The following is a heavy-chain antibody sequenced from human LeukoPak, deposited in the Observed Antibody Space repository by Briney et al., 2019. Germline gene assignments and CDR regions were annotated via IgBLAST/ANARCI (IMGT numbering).Heavy chain of an antibody. V-gene: IGHV3-15*01. CDR3: TTDLGLTMIRGVIVS. Sequence: GGSLRLSCAASGFTFTNAWMSWVRQAPGKGLEWVGRIKSKGDGETTDYGAPVKGRFIMSRDDSKATVYLQMNILQTEDTAVYYCTTDLGLTMIRGVIVSWGQGTLVTVS. J-gene: IGHJ4*02. CDR1: GFTFTNAW. D-gene: IGHD3-10*01. CDR2: IKSKGDGETT.